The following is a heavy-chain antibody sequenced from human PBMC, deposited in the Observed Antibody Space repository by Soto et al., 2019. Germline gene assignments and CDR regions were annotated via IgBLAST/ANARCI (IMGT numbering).Heavy chain of an antibody. Sequence: GGSLRLSCAASGFTFSSYSMNWVRQAPGKGLEWVSSISSSSSYIYYADSVKGRFTISRDNAKNSLYLQMNSLRAEDTAVYYCAREGQLDREFDYWRQGTLVTVSS. CDR1: GFTFSSYS. V-gene: IGHV3-21*01. J-gene: IGHJ4*02. CDR2: ISSSSSYI. CDR3: AREGQLDREFDY. D-gene: IGHD6-6*01.